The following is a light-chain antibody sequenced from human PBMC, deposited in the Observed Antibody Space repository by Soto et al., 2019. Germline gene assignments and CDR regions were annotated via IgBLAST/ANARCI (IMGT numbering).Light chain of an antibody. CDR2: AAV. Sequence: DIQMTQSPSSLSASVGDRVTITCRASQDISIYLAWFLQKPGKAPKSLIYAAVSLQSGVPSRFSGSGSGTDFTLTISNLQPEDFANYYCQQYNSYPLTFGGGTKVEIK. V-gene: IGKV1-16*01. CDR1: QDISIY. CDR3: QQYNSYPLT. J-gene: IGKJ4*01.